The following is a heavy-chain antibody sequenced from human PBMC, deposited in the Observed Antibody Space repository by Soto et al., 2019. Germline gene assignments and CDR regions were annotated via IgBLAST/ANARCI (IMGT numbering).Heavy chain of an antibody. V-gene: IGHV3-9*01. CDR3: AKDMRGDFYYYYMDV. J-gene: IGHJ6*03. CDR2: ISWNSGSI. D-gene: IGHD2-15*01. CDR1: GFTFDDYA. Sequence: EVQLVESGGGLVQPGRSLRLSCAASGFTFDDYAMHWVRQAPGKGLEWVSGISWNSGSIGYADSVKGRFTISRDNAKNSLYLQMNSLRAEDTALYYCAKDMRGDFYYYYMDVWGKGTTVTVSS.